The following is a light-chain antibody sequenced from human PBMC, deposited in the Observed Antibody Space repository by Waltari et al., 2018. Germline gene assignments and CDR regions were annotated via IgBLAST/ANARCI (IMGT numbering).Light chain of an antibody. J-gene: IGLJ1*01. Sequence: QSVLTQPASVSGSPGQSITISCTGTSSDVGGYNYVSWYQQHPGKAPKLMIYEVSNRPSGVSIRFSGSKSGNTASLTISGLQAEDETDYYCSSYTTSNTLPYVFGTGTRVTVL. V-gene: IGLV2-14*01. CDR3: SSYTTSNTLPYV. CDR2: EVS. CDR1: SSDVGGYNY.